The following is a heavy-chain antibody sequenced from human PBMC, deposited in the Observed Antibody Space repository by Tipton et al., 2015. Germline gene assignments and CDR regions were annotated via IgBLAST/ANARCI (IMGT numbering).Heavy chain of an antibody. CDR3: ARVGSGSYWGYCDY. V-gene: IGHV4-38-2*01. Sequence: GLVKPSETLSLTCGVSGYPINSDYYWGWIRQPPGKGLEWIANISHSGSTYYNPSLKSQVTISVDASKNQFSLKLRSVTAADTAVYYCARVGSGSYWGYCDYWGQGTMVTVAS. CDR1: GYPINSDYY. CDR2: ISHSGST. J-gene: IGHJ4*02. D-gene: IGHD2-21*01.